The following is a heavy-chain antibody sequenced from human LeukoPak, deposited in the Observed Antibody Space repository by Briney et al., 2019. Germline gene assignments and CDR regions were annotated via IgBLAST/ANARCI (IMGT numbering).Heavy chain of an antibody. CDR2: INHSGST. CDR3: ARRVAVRPVRY. D-gene: IGHD6-19*01. V-gene: IGHV4-34*01. J-gene: IGHJ4*02. Sequence: SETLSLTCAVYGGSFSGYYWSWIRQPPGKGLEWIGEINHSGSTNYNPSLKSRVTISVDTSKNQFSLKLSSVTAADTAVYYCARRVAVRPVRYWGQGTLVTVSS. CDR1: GGSFSGYY.